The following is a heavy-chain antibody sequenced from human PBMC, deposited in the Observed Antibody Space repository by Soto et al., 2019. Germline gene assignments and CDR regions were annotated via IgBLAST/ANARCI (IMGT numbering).Heavy chain of an antibody. CDR3: ARDKFAYYYDSSGYYGRPFDY. D-gene: IGHD3-22*01. Sequence: PGGSLRLSCAASGFTFSSYSMNWVRQAPGKGLEWVSSISSSSSYIYYADSVKGRFTISRDNAKNSLYLQMNSLRAEDTAVYYCARDKFAYYYDSSGYYGRPFDYWGQGTLVTVSS. CDR2: ISSSSSYI. CDR1: GFTFSSYS. V-gene: IGHV3-21*01. J-gene: IGHJ4*02.